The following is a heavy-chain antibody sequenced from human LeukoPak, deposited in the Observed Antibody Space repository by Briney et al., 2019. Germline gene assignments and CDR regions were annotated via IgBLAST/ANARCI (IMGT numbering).Heavy chain of an antibody. Sequence: ASVKVSRKASGYTFTSYGISWVRQAPGQGLEWMGWVSTYNGNTNYAQNLQGRVTMTTDRSTSTAYMELRSLTSDDTAVYYCARDRATLRGNNYDLLTGYYTGWDYWAQGTLVSVSS. CDR3: ARDRATLRGNNYDLLTGYYTGWDY. CDR2: VSTYNGNT. CDR1: GYTFTSYG. D-gene: IGHD3-9*01. J-gene: IGHJ4*02. V-gene: IGHV1-18*01.